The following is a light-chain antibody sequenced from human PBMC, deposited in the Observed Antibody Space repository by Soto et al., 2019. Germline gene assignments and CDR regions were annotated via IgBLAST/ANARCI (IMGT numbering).Light chain of an antibody. CDR3: QQSDNLPLT. Sequence: DTQMTQSPSSLSASVGDRVTITCQASQGIAKYLHWYQQKPGKAPKLLIYHASNLQTGVPSRFSGSGSVTKFTFTISSLQPEDIATYYCQQSDNLPLTFGGGTKVEI. CDR2: HAS. V-gene: IGKV1-33*01. J-gene: IGKJ4*01. CDR1: QGIAKY.